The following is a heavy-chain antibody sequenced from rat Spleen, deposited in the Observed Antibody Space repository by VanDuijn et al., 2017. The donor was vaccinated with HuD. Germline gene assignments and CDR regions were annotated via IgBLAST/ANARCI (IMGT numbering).Heavy chain of an antibody. CDR3: TTGGSSYIQRYYVMDA. Sequence: EVQLVESGGGLVQPGRSMKLSCAASGFTFSNYGMAWVRQAPKKGLEWVAYISYDGGSTYYRDSVKGRFTISRDNAKSTLYLQMDSLRSEDTATYYCTTGGSSYIQRYYVMDAWGQGASVTVSS. J-gene: IGHJ4*01. V-gene: IGHV5-20*01. CDR1: GFTFSNYG. D-gene: IGHD1-2*01. CDR2: ISYDGGST.